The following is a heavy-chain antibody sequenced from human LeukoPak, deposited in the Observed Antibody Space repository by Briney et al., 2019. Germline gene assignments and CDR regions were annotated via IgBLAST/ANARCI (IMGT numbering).Heavy chain of an antibody. CDR1: GGSISSSSYY. V-gene: IGHV4-39*01. D-gene: IGHD6-6*01. Sequence: SETLSLTCTVSGGSISSSSYYWGWIRQPPGKGLEWIGSIYYSGSTYYNPSLKSRVTISVDTSKNQFSLKLSSVTAADTAMYYCARHEVYAGIDYWGQGTLVTVSS. J-gene: IGHJ4*02. CDR2: IYYSGST. CDR3: ARHEVYAGIDY.